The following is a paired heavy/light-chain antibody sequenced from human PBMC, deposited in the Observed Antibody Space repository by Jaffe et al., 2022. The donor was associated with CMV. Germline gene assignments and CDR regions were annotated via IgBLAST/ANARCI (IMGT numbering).Heavy chain of an antibody. V-gene: IGHV4-39*01. CDR3: ARHGEKSSSSGSAEYFQH. D-gene: IGHD6-6*01. CDR2: INYSGGF. Sequence: QLQLQESGPGLVKPSETLSLTCSVSGGSISNTIYYWGWIRQPPGKGLEWIGSINYSGGFGYNPSLKSRVSTSVDTSKNQFSLKLSSVTAADTAVYYCARHGEKSSSSGSAEYFQHWGQGTLVTVSS. J-gene: IGHJ1*01. CDR1: GGSISNTIYY.
Light chain of an antibody. Sequence: DIQMTQSPSTLSASVGDRVTITCRASQTISSWLAWYQQKPGKAPNLLIYKASSLESGVPSRFSGSGSGTEFTLTISSLQPDDAATYYCQQYNTFSRTFGQGTKVEIK. CDR2: KAS. J-gene: IGKJ1*01. CDR1: QTISSW. CDR3: QQYNTFSRT. V-gene: IGKV1-5*03.